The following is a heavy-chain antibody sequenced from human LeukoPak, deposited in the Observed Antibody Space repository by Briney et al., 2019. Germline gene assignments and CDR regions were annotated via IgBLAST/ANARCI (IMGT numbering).Heavy chain of an antibody. CDR3: AKEVGSGWYGGFDY. CDR1: GFTLDDSA. D-gene: IGHD6-19*01. J-gene: IGHJ4*02. Sequence: GTSLRLSCAASGFTLDDSAMFCVRQAPGKGLEWVSGIIWDSGLLGYADSLKGRFTISRDNAKNSLYLQMNSLRPEDTALYYCAKEVGSGWYGGFDYWGQGTLVTVSS. CDR2: IIWDSGLL. V-gene: IGHV3-9*01.